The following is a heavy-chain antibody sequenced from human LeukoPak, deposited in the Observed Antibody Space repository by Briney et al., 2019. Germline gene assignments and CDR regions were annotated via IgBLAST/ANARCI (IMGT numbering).Heavy chain of an antibody. Sequence: PGGSLRLSCAASGLTFSSYGMHWVRQAAGKGLEWVAFIWYDGTNKYYTDSVKGPYNISRDNSKNTLYLQMNSLRVEDTAVYYCARDYGSGMDVWGQGTTVTVSS. CDR1: GLTFSSYG. J-gene: IGHJ6*02. V-gene: IGHV3-33*01. CDR2: IWYDGTNK. CDR3: ARDYGSGMDV. D-gene: IGHD4-17*01.